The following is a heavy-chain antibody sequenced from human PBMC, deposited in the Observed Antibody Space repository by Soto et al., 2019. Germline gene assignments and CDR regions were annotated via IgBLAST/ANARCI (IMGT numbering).Heavy chain of an antibody. V-gene: IGHV4-59*01. D-gene: IGHD2-8*01. J-gene: IGHJ5*02. CDR2: IYYSGST. CDR3: ARGYCTNGVCYSGGGWFDP. CDR1: GGSISSYY. Sequence: LSLTCTVSGGSISSYYWSWIRQPPGKGLEWIGYIYYSGSTNYNPSLKSRVTISVDTSKNQFSLKLSSVTAADTAVYYCARGYCTNGVCYSGGGWFDPWGQGTLVTVSS.